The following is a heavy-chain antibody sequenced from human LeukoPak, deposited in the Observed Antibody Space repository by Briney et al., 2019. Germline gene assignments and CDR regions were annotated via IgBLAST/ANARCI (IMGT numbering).Heavy chain of an antibody. J-gene: IGHJ4*02. CDR3: AREGSGYDSPYYFDY. Sequence: SETLSLTCAVSGYSISSGYYWGWIRPPPGKGREWIGSIYHSGSTYYNPSLKSRVTISVDTSKNQFSLKLSSVTAADTAVYYCAREGSGYDSPYYFDYWGQGTLVTVSS. V-gene: IGHV4-38-2*02. CDR2: IYHSGST. D-gene: IGHD5-12*01. CDR1: GYSISSGYY.